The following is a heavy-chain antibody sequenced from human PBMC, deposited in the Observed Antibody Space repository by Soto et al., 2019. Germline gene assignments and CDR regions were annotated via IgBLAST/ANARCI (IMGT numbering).Heavy chain of an antibody. CDR2: VYYSGST. Sequence: SETLSLTCTVSGASITDNYWSWIRQPPGKGLEWIGFVYYSGSTSYNPSLRSRVAMSVDTSKNQFSLSLNSMTAADTAVYYCASHSKYNTGWYFADYWAQGTLVTVSS. V-gene: IGHV4-59*08. CDR1: GASITDNY. CDR3: ASHSKYNTGWYFADY. J-gene: IGHJ4*02. D-gene: IGHD6-19*01.